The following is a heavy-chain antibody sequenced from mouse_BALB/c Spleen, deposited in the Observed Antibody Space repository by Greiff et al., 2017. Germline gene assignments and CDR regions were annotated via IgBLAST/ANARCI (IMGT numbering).Heavy chain of an antibody. D-gene: IGHD3-1*01. CDR3: TRSQLGRGFAY. CDR2: INPSNGGT. V-gene: IGHV1S81*02. CDR1: GYTFTSYY. J-gene: IGHJ3*01. Sequence: QVQLKQSGAELVKPGASVKLSCKASGYTFTSYYMYWVKQRPGQGLEWIGEINPSNGGTNFNEKFKSKATLTVDKSSSTAYMQLSSLTSEDSAVYYCTRSQLGRGFAYWGQGTLVTVSA.